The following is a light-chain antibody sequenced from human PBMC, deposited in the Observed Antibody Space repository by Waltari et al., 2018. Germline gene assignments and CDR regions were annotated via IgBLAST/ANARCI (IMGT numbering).Light chain of an antibody. CDR3: SSYTSISTFV. J-gene: IGLJ1*01. CDR2: GAT. V-gene: IGLV2-14*02. Sequence: WYQQQPDKAPRLIIYGATKGPSGVSNRFSGSKSGNTASLTISGLQAEDEADYYCSSYTSISTFVFGSGTKVTVL.